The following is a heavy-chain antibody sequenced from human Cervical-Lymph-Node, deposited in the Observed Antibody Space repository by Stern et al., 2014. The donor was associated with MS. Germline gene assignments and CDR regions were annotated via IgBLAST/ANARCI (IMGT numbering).Heavy chain of an antibody. Sequence: VQLVASGGGLVKPGESLRLSCDASGFTFSHYSINWVRQAPGKGLEWISSISSISTHTSYADYVEGRFTISRDSAKDSVSLPMVSLRAEDTAVYYCARARVGDYARSPHLDSWGQGTLVTVSS. CDR2: ISSISTHT. CDR3: ARARVGDYARSPHLDS. V-gene: IGHV3-21*01. D-gene: IGHD4-17*01. CDR1: GFTFSHYS. J-gene: IGHJ4*02.